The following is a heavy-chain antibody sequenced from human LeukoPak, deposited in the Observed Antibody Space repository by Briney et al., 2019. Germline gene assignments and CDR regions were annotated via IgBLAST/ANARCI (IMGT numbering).Heavy chain of an antibody. CDR1: GLTFSSYA. CDR2: ISGSGGST. CDR3: AKGLHTLDWLPNNWFDP. D-gene: IGHD3-3*01. Sequence: SGGSLRLSCAASGLTFSSYAMSWVRQAPGKGLEWVSAISGSGGSTYYADSVKGRFTISRDNSKNTLYLQMNSLRAEDTAVYYCAKGLHTLDWLPNNWFDPWGQGTLVTVSS. V-gene: IGHV3-23*01. J-gene: IGHJ5*02.